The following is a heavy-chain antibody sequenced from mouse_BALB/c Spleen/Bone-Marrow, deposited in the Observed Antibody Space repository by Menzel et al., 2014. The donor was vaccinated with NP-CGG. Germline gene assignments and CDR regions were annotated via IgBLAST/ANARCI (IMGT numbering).Heavy chain of an antibody. D-gene: IGHD2-1*01. V-gene: IGHV5-15*02. CDR2: ISNLAYCI. J-gene: IGHJ3*01. CDR1: GFIFSDYG. Sequence: DVKLVESGGGLVQPGGSRKLSCAASGFIFSDYGMAWVRQAPGKGPEWVAFISNLAYCIYYADTVTGRFTISRENAKNALYLEMSSLRPEATAMYYCARVGKYDKGAWFAYWGQGTLVTVSA. CDR3: ARVGKYDKGAWFAY.